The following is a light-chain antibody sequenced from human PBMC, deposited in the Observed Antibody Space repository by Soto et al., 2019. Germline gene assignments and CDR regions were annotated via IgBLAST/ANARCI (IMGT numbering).Light chain of an antibody. CDR3: QSYDSSLSGYV. Sequence: QSVLTQPPSASGTPGQRVTISCSGSSSNIGSNYVYWYQQLPGSAPKLLIYYNDRRPSGVPDRFSGSKSGTSASLAISGLRSEDESDYYCQSYDSSLSGYVFGTGTKVTVL. V-gene: IGLV1-47*02. CDR1: SSNIGSNY. CDR2: YND. J-gene: IGLJ1*01.